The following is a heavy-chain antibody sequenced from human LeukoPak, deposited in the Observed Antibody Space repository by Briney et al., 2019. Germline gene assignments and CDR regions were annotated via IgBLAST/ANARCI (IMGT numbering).Heavy chain of an antibody. Sequence: GGSLRLSCAASGFTFSSYWMYWVRQAPGKGLVWVSRINTDGSSTSYADSVKGRFTMSRDNSKNTMYLQMNSLRAEDTAVYYCARDAYSSGWYYYIDHWGRGTPVTVSS. V-gene: IGHV3-74*01. CDR2: INTDGSST. J-gene: IGHJ4*02. CDR1: GFTFSSYW. D-gene: IGHD6-19*01. CDR3: ARDAYSSGWYYYIDH.